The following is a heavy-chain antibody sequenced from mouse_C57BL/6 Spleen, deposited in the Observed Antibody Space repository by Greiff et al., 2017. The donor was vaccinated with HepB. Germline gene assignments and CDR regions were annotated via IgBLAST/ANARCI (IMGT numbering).Heavy chain of an antibody. CDR1: GYAFSSSW. CDR2: IYPGDGDT. J-gene: IGHJ3*01. D-gene: IGHD2-1*01. CDR3: AREEGNYVLAWFAY. V-gene: IGHV1-82*01. Sequence: QVQLKQSGPELVKPGASVKISCKASGYAFSSSWMNWVKQRPGKGLEWIGRIYPGDGDTNYNGKFKGKATLTADKSSSTAYMQLSSLTSEDSAVYFCAREEGNYVLAWFAYWGQGTLVTVSA.